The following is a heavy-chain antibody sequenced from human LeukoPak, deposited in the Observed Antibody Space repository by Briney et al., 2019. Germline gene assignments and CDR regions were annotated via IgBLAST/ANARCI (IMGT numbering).Heavy chain of an antibody. Sequence: SETLSLTCAVSGVSISSSNWWSWVRQPPGEGLEWIGEIFHSGSTNYNPSLKSRVTISVDESKNQFSLKLNSVTAADTAVYYCASALPFQLVHWGQGTLVTVSS. CDR3: ASALPFQLVH. CDR2: IFHSGST. J-gene: IGHJ4*02. V-gene: IGHV4-4*02. D-gene: IGHD1-1*01. CDR1: GVSISSSNW.